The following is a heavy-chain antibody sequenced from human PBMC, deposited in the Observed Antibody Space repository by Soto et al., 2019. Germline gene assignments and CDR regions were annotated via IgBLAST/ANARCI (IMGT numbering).Heavy chain of an antibody. CDR2: IMPFFGSG. CDR1: RGTFTNYA. CDR3: ARHRAGYYSHFVY. D-gene: IGHD3-22*01. J-gene: IGHJ4*02. Sequence: VKVSCKALRGTFTNYAFSWVRQAPGQGLEWMGGIMPFFGSGNYAQKFQGRINITADESTSSVYLELTSLRSEDTAVYYCARHRAGYYSHFVYWGQGTLVTVYS. V-gene: IGHV1-69*01.